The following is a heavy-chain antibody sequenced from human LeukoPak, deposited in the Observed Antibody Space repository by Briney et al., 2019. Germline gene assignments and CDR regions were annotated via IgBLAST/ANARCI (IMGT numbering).Heavy chain of an antibody. CDR2: ISGSGGNT. CDR3: ARGGAARPDF. V-gene: IGHV3-23*01. Sequence: GGSLRLSCAASGFTVNTYAMSWVRQAPGKGLEWVSGISGSGGNTYYADSVKGRFTISRDNAKNSLYLQMNSLRVEDTAVYYCARGGAARPDFWGQGTLVTVSS. CDR1: GFTVNTYA. J-gene: IGHJ4*02. D-gene: IGHD6-6*01.